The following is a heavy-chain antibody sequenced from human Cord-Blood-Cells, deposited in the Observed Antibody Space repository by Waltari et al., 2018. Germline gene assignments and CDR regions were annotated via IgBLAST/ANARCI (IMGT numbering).Heavy chain of an antibody. CDR2: IWYDGSNK. J-gene: IGHJ4*02. CDR3: AKEVVRGSYYDY. CDR1: GFTFSCYG. Sequence: QVQLVESGGGVVQPGRSLRLSCAASGFTFSCYGMHGVRQAPGKGLEWVAVIWYDGSNKYYADSVKGRFTISRDNSKNTLYLQMNSLRAEDTAMYYCAKEVVRGSYYDYWGQGTLVTVSS. V-gene: IGHV3-30*18. D-gene: IGHD3-10*01.